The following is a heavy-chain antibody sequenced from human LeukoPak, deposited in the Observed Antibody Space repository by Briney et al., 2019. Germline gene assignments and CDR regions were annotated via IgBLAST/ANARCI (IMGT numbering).Heavy chain of an antibody. Sequence: GGSLRPSCAASGFTFSSYSMNWVRQAPGKGLEWVSSISSSSSYIYYADSVKGRFTISRDNAKNSLYLQMNSLRAEDTAVYYCAGWYDCGGDCYSAYWGQGTLVTVSS. CDR3: AGWYDCGGDCYSAY. CDR2: ISSSSSYI. J-gene: IGHJ4*02. D-gene: IGHD2-21*02. CDR1: GFTFSSYS. V-gene: IGHV3-21*01.